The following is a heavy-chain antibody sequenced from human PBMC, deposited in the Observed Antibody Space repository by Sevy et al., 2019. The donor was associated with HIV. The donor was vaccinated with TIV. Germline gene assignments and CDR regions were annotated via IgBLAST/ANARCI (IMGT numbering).Heavy chain of an antibody. D-gene: IGHD3-22*01. CDR1: GYSFTSYW. CDR2: IYPSDSDT. CDR3: ARPYYYDSSGYPLGAFDI. Sequence: GESLKISCKGSGYSFTSYWIGWVRQMPGKGLEWMGIIYPSDSDTRYSPSFQGQVTISADKSISTAYLQWSSLKASDTAMYYCARPYYYDSSGYPLGAFDIWGQGTMVTVSS. V-gene: IGHV5-51*01. J-gene: IGHJ3*02.